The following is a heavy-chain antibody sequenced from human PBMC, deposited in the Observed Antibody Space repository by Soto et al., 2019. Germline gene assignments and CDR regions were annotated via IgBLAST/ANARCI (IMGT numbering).Heavy chain of an antibody. D-gene: IGHD6-13*01. Sequence: EVQLVQSGAEVKKPGESLKISCKGSGYSFTTYWIGWVRQMPGKGLEGMVIIYPGDSDTRYSPSLQGQVTISADTSINAPYLQGSSLKASDTAIYYFARQAAAGKYYYAMDVWGQGTRVTVSS. CDR2: IYPGDSDT. CDR1: GYSFTTYW. CDR3: ARQAAAGKYYYAMDV. J-gene: IGHJ6*02. V-gene: IGHV5-51*01.